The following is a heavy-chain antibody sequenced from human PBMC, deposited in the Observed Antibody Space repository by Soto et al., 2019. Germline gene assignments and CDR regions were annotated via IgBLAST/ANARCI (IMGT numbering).Heavy chain of an antibody. J-gene: IGHJ6*02. CDR2: IYYSGST. CDR3: ARQGCGAIHGLVAV. CDR1: VSATSSGY. D-gene: IGHD3-10*01. Sequence: SGTVPLTGMFAVSATSSGYCSWIRQPPGKGLEWIGYIYYSGSTNYNPSLKSRVTISVDTSKNQFSLNLSSVAAADTALYYCARQGCGAIHGLVAVWGPGTSVTVSS. V-gene: IGHV4-59*08.